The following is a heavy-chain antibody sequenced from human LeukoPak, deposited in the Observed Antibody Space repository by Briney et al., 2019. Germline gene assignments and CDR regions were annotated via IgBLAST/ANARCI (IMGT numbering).Heavy chain of an antibody. CDR3: ARDKRGIAAAGTGFDC. J-gene: IGHJ4*02. Sequence: GASVKVSCKASGYTFTSYYMHWVRQAPGQGLEWMGIINPSGGSTSYAQKFQGRVTMTRDTSTSTVYMELSSLRSDDTAVYYCARDKRGIAAAGTGFDCWGQGTLVTVSS. D-gene: IGHD6-13*01. CDR2: INPSGGST. V-gene: IGHV1-46*01. CDR1: GYTFTSYY.